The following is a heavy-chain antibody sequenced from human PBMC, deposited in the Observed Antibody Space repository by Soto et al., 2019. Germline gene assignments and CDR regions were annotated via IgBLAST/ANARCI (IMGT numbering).Heavy chain of an antibody. CDR1: GFTFSNYW. J-gene: IGHJ4*02. CDR3: DRWGGATAMEY. D-gene: IGHD3-16*01. CDR2: IDEDASRT. Sequence: EVQLVESGGGLVQPGGSLRLSCVGSGFTFSNYWMYWVRQPPGEGLVWVSRIDEDASRTGYADSVKGRFTISRDNAKNTLYLQMKSLRADDTAVYYSDRWGGATAMEYWGQGTLVTVSS. V-gene: IGHV3-74*01.